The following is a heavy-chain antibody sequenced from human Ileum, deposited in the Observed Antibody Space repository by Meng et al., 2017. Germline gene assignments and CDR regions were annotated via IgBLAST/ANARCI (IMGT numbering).Heavy chain of an antibody. CDR2: ISSSSSYI. CDR3: AREIVVVVAATPHDYYYYGMDV. Sequence: GESLKISCAASGFTFSSYSMNWVRQAPGMGLEWVSSISSSSSYIYYADSVKGRFTISRDNAKNSLYLQMNSLRAEDTAVYYCAREIVVVVAATPHDYYYYGMDVWGQGTTVTVSS. J-gene: IGHJ6*02. CDR1: GFTFSSYS. V-gene: IGHV3-21*01. D-gene: IGHD2-15*01.